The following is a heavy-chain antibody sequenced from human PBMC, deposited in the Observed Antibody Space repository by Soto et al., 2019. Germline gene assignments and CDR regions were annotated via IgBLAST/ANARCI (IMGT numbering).Heavy chain of an antibody. D-gene: IGHD3-9*01. Sequence: LQSAAELRSPGASVKVSCKTSGYSFARYGVSWVRQAPGQGLEWLGWISGFNGKTEYSQSLRDRVTLTTDTSTGTAYLELRRLKSDDTAIHYCVRDRNYFGPAGANWFDLWVQGTLVTVSS. CDR2: ISGFNGKT. CDR3: VRDRNYFGPAGANWFDL. V-gene: IGHV1-18*01. CDR1: GYSFARYG. J-gene: IGHJ5*02.